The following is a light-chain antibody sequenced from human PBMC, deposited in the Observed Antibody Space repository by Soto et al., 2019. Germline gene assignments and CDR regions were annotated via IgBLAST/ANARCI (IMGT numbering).Light chain of an antibody. Sequence: DIQMTQSPSSLSASVGDRVTITCQASHDISIYLNWYQQKPGKAPKPLIYDASNLETGVPSRFRGSASGTDFTFTISSLQPEDIATYYCQQYDKRPLIFGGGTKVKIK. CDR1: HDISIY. V-gene: IGKV1-33*01. CDR2: DAS. J-gene: IGKJ4*01. CDR3: QQYDKRPLI.